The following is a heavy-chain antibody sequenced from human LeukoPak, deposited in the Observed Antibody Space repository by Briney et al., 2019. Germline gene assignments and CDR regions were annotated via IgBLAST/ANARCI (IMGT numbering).Heavy chain of an antibody. Sequence: PSETLSLTCIVSGDTIDTRHFYWTWIRQPPGKWLEWIGSIYYNLSTSYNPSLLSRGTISVDTSKNQFSLRLTSVTAADTAMYYCAKGGDAYKVGKYWGPGTMVTVSS. D-gene: IGHD5-24*01. V-gene: IGHV4-39*07. J-gene: IGHJ1*01. CDR2: IYYNLST. CDR3: AKGGDAYKVGKY. CDR1: GDTIDTRHFY.